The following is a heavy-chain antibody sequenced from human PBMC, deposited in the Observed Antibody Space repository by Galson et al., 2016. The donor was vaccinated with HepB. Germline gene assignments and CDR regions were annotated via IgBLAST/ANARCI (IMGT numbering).Heavy chain of an antibody. CDR3: ARDPLFCSGGTCYRDAYHCPGY. CDR1: GYTFTHSY. V-gene: IGHV1-46*01. CDR2: INPSGGST. J-gene: IGHJ4*02. Sequence: SVKVSCKASGYTFTHSYMHWVRQAPGQGLEWMGIINPSGGSTSSPQKFRGRVTVTRDTSTSTVYMELSSLISEDTAGYYCARDPLFCSGGTCYRDAYHCPGYWGKGTLFTVSS. D-gene: IGHD2-15*01.